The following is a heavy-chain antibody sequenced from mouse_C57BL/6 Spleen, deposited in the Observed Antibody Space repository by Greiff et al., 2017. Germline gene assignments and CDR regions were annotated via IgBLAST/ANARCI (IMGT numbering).Heavy chain of an antibody. CDR3: AREAPLYYSRPMDY. V-gene: IGHV3-6*01. Sequence: DVKLQESGPGLVKPSQSLSLTCSVTGYSITSGYYWNWLRQFPGNKLEWMGYISYDGSNNYNPSLKNRISITRDTSKNQFFLKLNSVTTEDTATYYCAREAPLYYSRPMDYWGQGTSVTVSS. CDR2: ISYDGSN. D-gene: IGHD2-5*01. J-gene: IGHJ4*01. CDR1: GYSITSGYY.